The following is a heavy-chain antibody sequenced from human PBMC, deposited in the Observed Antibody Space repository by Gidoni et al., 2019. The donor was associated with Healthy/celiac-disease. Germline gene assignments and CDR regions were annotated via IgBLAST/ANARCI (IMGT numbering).Heavy chain of an antibody. V-gene: IGHV4-4*07. Sequence: QVQLQESGPGLVKPSETLSLTCTVSGGSISSYYWSWIRQPAGKGLEWIGRIYTSGSTNYNPSLKSRVTMSVDTSKNQFSLKLSSVTAADTAVYYCAREGGVAAADPKKIYYGMDVWGQGTTVTVSS. CDR2: IYTSGST. D-gene: IGHD6-13*01. CDR1: GGSISSYY. CDR3: AREGGVAAADPKKIYYGMDV. J-gene: IGHJ6*02.